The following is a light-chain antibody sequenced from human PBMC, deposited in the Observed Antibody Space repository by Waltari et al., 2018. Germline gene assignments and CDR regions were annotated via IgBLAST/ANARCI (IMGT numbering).Light chain of an antibody. Sequence: ELVLTQSPGTLSLSPGERATLACRASQSVGRFLAWYQQKPGQAPRPTINQASNRATGIPDRFSGSGSGTDFSLTISRLEPEDFAVYYCQNHERLPATFGQGTKVEI. CDR1: QSVGRF. CDR2: QAS. CDR3: QNHERLPAT. V-gene: IGKV3-20*01. J-gene: IGKJ1*01.